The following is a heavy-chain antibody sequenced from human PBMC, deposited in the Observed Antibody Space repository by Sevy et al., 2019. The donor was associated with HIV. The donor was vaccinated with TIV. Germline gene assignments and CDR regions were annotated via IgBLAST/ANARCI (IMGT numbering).Heavy chain of an antibody. CDR1: GYTFTSYG. J-gene: IGHJ4*02. Sequence: ASVKVSFKSSGYTFTSYGISWVRQAPGQGLEWMGWISAYKGNTNYAQKFQGRVTMTTDTSTFTAYMELRSFRYDDTDVYYCARDRDYDYIWGTFPYRDYWGQGTLVTVSS. CDR3: ARDRDYDYIWGTFPYRDY. V-gene: IGHV1-18*01. D-gene: IGHD3-16*01. CDR2: ISAYKGNT.